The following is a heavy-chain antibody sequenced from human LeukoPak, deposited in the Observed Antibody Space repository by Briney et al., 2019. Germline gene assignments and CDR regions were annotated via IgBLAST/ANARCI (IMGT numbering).Heavy chain of an antibody. CDR3: AREVYYYDSSGQYYFDY. J-gene: IGHJ4*02. CDR1: GYTFTSYG. D-gene: IGHD3-22*01. Sequence: ASVKVFCKASGYTFTSYGISWVRQAPGQGLEWMGWISAYNGNTNYAQKLQGRVTMTTDTSTSTAYMELRSLRSDDTAVYYCAREVYYYDSSGQYYFDYWGQGTLVTVSS. V-gene: IGHV1-18*01. CDR2: ISAYNGNT.